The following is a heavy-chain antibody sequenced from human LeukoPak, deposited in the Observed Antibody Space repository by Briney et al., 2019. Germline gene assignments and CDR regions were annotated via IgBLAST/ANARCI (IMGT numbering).Heavy chain of an antibody. J-gene: IGHJ5*02. CDR3: ARGYSYGDKFGGVDWFDP. V-gene: IGHV3-21*01. CDR1: GFTFSSYS. D-gene: IGHD5-18*01. Sequence: GGSLRLSCAASGFTFSSYSMNWVRQAPGKGLEWVSSISSSSSYIYYADSVKGRFTISRDNAKNSLYLQMNSLRAEDTAVYYCARGYSYGDKFGGVDWFDPWGQGTLVTVSS. CDR2: ISSSSSYI.